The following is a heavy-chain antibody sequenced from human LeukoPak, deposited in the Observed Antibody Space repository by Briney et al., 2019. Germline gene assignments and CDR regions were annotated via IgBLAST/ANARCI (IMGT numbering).Heavy chain of an antibody. CDR2: ISSSSSYI. J-gene: IGHJ4*02. CDR1: GFTFSSYS. CDR3: AKDIRDYLDY. V-gene: IGHV3-21*04. Sequence: GGSLRLSCAASGFTFSSYSMNWVRQAPGKGLEWVSSISSSSSYIYYADSVKGRFTISRDNAKNSLYLQMNSLRAEDTALYYCAKDIRDYLDYWGQGTLVTVSS. D-gene: IGHD2-21*01.